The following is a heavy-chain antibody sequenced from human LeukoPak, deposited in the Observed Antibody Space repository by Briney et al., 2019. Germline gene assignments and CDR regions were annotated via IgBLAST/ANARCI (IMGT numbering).Heavy chain of an antibody. J-gene: IGHJ5*02. CDR3: ARDPARPPGPSFDWLDP. CDR1: GYNFIDYY. V-gene: IGHV1-2*02. Sequence: ASVRVSCKASGYNFIDYYIHWVRQAPGQGLEWMGFINPASDGTHYAERLEGRVTLTRGTSINTVYMDLSSPTSDDTAVYYCARDPARPPGPSFDWLDPWGQGTLVTVSS. CDR2: INPASDGT. D-gene: IGHD1-14*01.